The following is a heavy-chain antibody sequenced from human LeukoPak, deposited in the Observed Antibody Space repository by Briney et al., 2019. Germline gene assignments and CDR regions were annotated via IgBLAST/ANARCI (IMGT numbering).Heavy chain of an antibody. CDR1: GGSISSGGYS. V-gene: IGHV4-30-2*01. D-gene: IGHD1/OR15-1a*01. CDR2: IYHSGST. J-gene: IGHJ3*02. CDR3: ARAPLRTDAFDI. Sequence: SETLSLTCAASGGSISSGGYSWSWIRQPPGKGLEWIGYIYHSGSTYYDPSLKSRVTISVDRSKNQFSLKLSSVTAADTAVYYCARAPLRTDAFDIWGQGTMVTVSS.